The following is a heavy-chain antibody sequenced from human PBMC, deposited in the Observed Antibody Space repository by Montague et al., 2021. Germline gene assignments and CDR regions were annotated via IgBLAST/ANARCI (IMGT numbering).Heavy chain of an antibody. CDR2: INHSGST. J-gene: IGHJ6*03. CDR1: GGSFSGYY. D-gene: IGHD3-10*01. CDR3: ARRGGTMVRGVKGYMDV. Sequence: SETLSLTCAVYGGSFSGYYWSRIRQPPGKGLEWIGEINHSGSTNYNPSLKSRVTIPVDTSKNQFSLKLSSVTAADTAVYYCARRGGTMVRGVKGYMDVWGKGTTVTVSS. V-gene: IGHV4-34*01.